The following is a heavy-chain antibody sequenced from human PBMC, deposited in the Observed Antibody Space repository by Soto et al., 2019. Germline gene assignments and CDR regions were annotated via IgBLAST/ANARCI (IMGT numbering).Heavy chain of an antibody. V-gene: IGHV3-74*01. D-gene: IGHD2-21*02. CDR2: ISSDGTTT. CDR3: ARVPNCDRSGCYSYFEL. CDR1: GFTFSNYY. J-gene: IGHJ4*02. Sequence: EMQLVESGGGLVQPGGSLRLSCAASGFTFSNYYMHWVRQAPGKGPVWVSRISSDGTTTTYADSVKGRFTISRDNAKNTLYLQVNSLRADDTAVYYCARVPNCDRSGCYSYFELWGQGALVTVSS.